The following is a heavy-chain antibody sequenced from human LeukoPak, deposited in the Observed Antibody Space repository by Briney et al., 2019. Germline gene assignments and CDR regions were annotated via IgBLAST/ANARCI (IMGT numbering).Heavy chain of an antibody. CDR1: GYSFTSYW. V-gene: IGHV5-51*01. Sequence: GESLKISCKASGYSFTSYWIGWVRQMPGKGLEWMGIIYPGDSDTRYSPSFQGQVTISADKSISTAYLRWSSLKASDIAMYYCARVSDHYFDYWGQGTLATVSS. CDR3: ARVSDHYFDY. D-gene: IGHD1-14*01. J-gene: IGHJ4*02. CDR2: IYPGDSDT.